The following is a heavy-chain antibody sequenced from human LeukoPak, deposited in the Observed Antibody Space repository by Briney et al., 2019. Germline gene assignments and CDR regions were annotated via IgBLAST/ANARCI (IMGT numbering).Heavy chain of an antibody. CDR1: GFTVSSNY. D-gene: IGHD4-17*01. Sequence: PGGSLRLSCAASGFTVSSNYMSWVRQAPGKGLEWVSVIYSGGSTYYADSVKGRFTISRDNSKNTLYLQMNSLRAEDTAVYYCARDKTTWDGMDVWGQGTTVTVSS. J-gene: IGHJ6*02. CDR2: IYSGGST. CDR3: ARDKTTWDGMDV. V-gene: IGHV3-66*01.